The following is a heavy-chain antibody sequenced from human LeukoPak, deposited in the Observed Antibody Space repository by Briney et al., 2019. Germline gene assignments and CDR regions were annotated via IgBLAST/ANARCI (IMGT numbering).Heavy chain of an antibody. CDR1: GFTFSSYE. J-gene: IGHJ4*02. D-gene: IGHD6-13*01. CDR3: AREATFGSRWGHFDY. V-gene: IGHV3-74*03. Sequence: GGSLRLSCAASGFTFSSYEMNWVRQAPGKGLVWVSRIDSDVSSTTYADSVKGRFTISRDNAKNTLYLQMNSLRAEDTGVYYCAREATFGSRWGHFDYWGQGTLVTVSS. CDR2: IDSDVSST.